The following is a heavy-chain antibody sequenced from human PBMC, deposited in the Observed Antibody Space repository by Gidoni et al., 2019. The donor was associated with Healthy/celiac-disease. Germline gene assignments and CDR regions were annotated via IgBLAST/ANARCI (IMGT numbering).Heavy chain of an antibody. V-gene: IGHV3-21*01. D-gene: IGHD6-19*01. CDR2: ISSSSSYI. CDR1: GFTFSSYS. Sequence: EVQLVESGGVLVKPGGSLRLSCAASGFTFSSYSMNWVRQSPGKGLEWVASISSSSSYIYYADSVKGRCTISRDNAKNSLYLQMNSLRAEDTAVYYCARGLIAVAAHDYWGQGTLVTVSS. J-gene: IGHJ4*02. CDR3: ARGLIAVAAHDY.